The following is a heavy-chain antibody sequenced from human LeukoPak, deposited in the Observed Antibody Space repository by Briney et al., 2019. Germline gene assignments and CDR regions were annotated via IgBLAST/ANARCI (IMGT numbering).Heavy chain of an antibody. CDR2: IYYSGSS. Sequence: SETLPLTCTVSGGSVSSGTYYWSWIRQPPGKGLEWIGYIYYSGSSNYNPSLKSRVTISVDTSKNHFSLKLSSVTAADTAVYYCARGGVAGIDGFDIWGQGTMVTVSS. CDR1: GGSVSSGTYY. D-gene: IGHD6-19*01. V-gene: IGHV4-61*03. J-gene: IGHJ3*02. CDR3: ARGGVAGIDGFDI.